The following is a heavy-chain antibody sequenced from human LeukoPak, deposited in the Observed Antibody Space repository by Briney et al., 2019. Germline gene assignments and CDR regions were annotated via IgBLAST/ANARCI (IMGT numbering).Heavy chain of an antibody. CDR1: GGSFTGYY. CDR2: INHSGST. Sequence: PSETLSLTCAVYGGSFTGYYWTWIRQPPGKGLEWIGEINHSGSTHYNPSLKSRVTISVDTSKNQFSLKVSSVTAADTAVCYCARVGCSSSSCNVSYYYHYYYMDVWGKGTTVTVSS. J-gene: IGHJ6*03. V-gene: IGHV4-34*01. D-gene: IGHD2-2*01. CDR3: ARVGCSSSSCNVSYYYHYYYMDV.